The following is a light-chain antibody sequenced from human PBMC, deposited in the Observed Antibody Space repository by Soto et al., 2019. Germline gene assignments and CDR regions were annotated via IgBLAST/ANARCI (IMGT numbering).Light chain of an antibody. V-gene: IGKV1-33*01. J-gene: IGKJ2*01. Sequence: DIQMTQSPSSLSASVGDRVTITCQASRDISVYLNWYQHKPGKPPKLLVNDASNLQTGVPSRFSGSVSGTHFTFTISSLQPEDIATYYCQQYDNLPPPTFGRGTKLEIK. CDR3: QQYDNLPPPT. CDR1: RDISVY. CDR2: DAS.